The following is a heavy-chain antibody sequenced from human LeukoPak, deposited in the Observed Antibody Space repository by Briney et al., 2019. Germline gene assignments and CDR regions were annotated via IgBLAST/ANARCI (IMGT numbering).Heavy chain of an antibody. CDR1: GYTFTSYG. Sequence: GASVKVSCKASGYTFTSYGISWVRQAPGQGLEWMGWISAYNGNTNYAQKLQGRVTMTTDTSTSTAYMELRSLRSDDTAVYYCARAWGTEQLVRYSWFDPWGQGTLVTVSS. D-gene: IGHD6-13*01. CDR2: ISAYNGNT. J-gene: IGHJ5*02. CDR3: ARAWGTEQLVRYSWFDP. V-gene: IGHV1-18*01.